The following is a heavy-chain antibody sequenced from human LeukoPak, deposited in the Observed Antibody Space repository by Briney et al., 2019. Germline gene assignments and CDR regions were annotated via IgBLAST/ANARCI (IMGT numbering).Heavy chain of an antibody. D-gene: IGHD2-21*02. CDR1: GFTFSSYS. CDR3: ASTPAYCSGDCYFGAFDI. V-gene: IGHV3-21*01. J-gene: IGHJ3*02. CDR2: ISSSSSYI. Sequence: GGSLRLSCAASGFTFSSYSMNWVRQAPGKGLEWVSSISSSSSYIYYADSVKGRFTISRDNAKNSLYLQMNSLRAEDTAVYYCASTPAYCSGDCYFGAFDIWGQGTMVTVSS.